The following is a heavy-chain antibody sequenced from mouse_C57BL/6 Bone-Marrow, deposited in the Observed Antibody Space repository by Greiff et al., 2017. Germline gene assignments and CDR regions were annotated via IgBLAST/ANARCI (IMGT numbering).Heavy chain of an antibody. J-gene: IGHJ2*01. Sequence: LQLQQSGPELVKPGASVKISCKASGYAFSSSWMNWVKQRPGQGLEWIGRIYPGDGDTNYNGKFKGKATLTADKSSSTAYMQRSSLTSEDSAVYVCAKLYGNYGFDYWGQGTTLTVSS. CDR2: IYPGDGDT. CDR1: GYAFSSSW. V-gene: IGHV1-82*01. D-gene: IGHD2-1*01. CDR3: AKLYGNYGFDY.